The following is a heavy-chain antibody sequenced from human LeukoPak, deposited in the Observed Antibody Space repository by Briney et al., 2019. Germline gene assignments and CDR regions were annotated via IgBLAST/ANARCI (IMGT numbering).Heavy chain of an antibody. CDR1: GFTFSDYY. Sequence: GGSLRLSCAVSGFTFSDYYMSWIRQAPGKGLEWVSYISSSGSIIHYADSVKGRFTISRDNSKNTLYLQMNSLRAEDTAVYYCVRDDDRPDNGLDYWGQGTLVTVSS. CDR2: ISSSGSII. CDR3: VRDDDRPDNGLDY. D-gene: IGHD3-22*01. J-gene: IGHJ4*02. V-gene: IGHV3-11*04.